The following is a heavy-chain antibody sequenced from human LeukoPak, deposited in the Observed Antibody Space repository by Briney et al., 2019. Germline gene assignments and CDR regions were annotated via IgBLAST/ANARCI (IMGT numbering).Heavy chain of an antibody. J-gene: IGHJ4*02. CDR1: GFTFSSYA. CDR2: VSYDGSNK. V-gene: IGHV3-30-3*01. Sequence: GGSLRLSCAASGFTFSSYAMHWVRQAPGKGLEWVAVVSYDGSNKYYADSVKGRFTISRDNSKNTLYLQMNSLRAEDTAVYYCAPDTPPGYWGQGTLVTVSS. CDR3: APDTPPGY.